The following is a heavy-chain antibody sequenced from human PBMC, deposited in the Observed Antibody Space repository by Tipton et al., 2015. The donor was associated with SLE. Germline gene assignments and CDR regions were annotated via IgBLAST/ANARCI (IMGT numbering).Heavy chain of an antibody. CDR1: GGSFTTYY. CDR2: IYYIGTT. D-gene: IGHD2/OR15-2a*01. J-gene: IGHJ5*02. V-gene: IGHV4-59*01. CDR3: ARASYDSPPYKRFDP. Sequence: TLSLTCTVSGGSFTTYYWSWIRQPPGKGLEWIGHIYYIGTTSYNPSLESRVSISIDTSKNQFSLKLSSVTAADTAVYYCARASYDSPPYKRFDPWGQGTLVTVSS.